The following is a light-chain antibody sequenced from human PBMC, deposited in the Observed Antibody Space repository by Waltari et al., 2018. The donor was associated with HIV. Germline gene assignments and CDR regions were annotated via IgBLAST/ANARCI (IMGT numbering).Light chain of an antibody. V-gene: IGLV1-40*01. Sequence: QSVLTQPPSVSGAPGQRVTISCTGSSPNLGAGSASHWYQQLPGTAPKLLIYSNNNRPSGVPDRFSGSKSGASASLAITGLQAEDETDYYCQSYDSNPSGSVFGGGTKLTVL. CDR1: SPNLGAGSA. CDR3: QSYDSNPSGSV. CDR2: SNN. J-gene: IGLJ3*02.